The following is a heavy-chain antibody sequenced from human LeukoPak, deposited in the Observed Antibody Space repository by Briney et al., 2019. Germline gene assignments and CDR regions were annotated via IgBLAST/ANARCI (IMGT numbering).Heavy chain of an antibody. D-gene: IGHD2-15*01. CDR2: ISGSGGST. CDR3: AKDGEDCSGGSCYPYYYYYYVDV. V-gene: IGHV3-23*01. Sequence: PGGSLRLSCAASGFTFSSYAMSWVRQAPGKGLEWVSAISGSGGSTYYADSVKGRFTISRDNSKNTLYPQMNSLRAEDTAVYYCAKDGEDCSGGSCYPYYYYYYVDVWGKGTTVTVSS. J-gene: IGHJ6*03. CDR1: GFTFSSYA.